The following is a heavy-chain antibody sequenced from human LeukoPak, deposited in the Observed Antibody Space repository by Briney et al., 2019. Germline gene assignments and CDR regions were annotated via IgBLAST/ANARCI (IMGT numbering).Heavy chain of an antibody. Sequence: SETLSLTCTVSGGSISSSSYYWSWIRQPAGKGLEWIGRIYTSGSTNYNPSVKSRVTISIDTSKNQFSLKLSSVTAADTAVYYCARENFFGGQYDSPGIAAGAHYDYWGQGTLVTVSS. J-gene: IGHJ4*02. CDR1: GGSISSSSYY. CDR3: ARENFFGGQYDSPGIAAGAHYDY. V-gene: IGHV4-61*02. D-gene: IGHD6-13*01. CDR2: IYTSGST.